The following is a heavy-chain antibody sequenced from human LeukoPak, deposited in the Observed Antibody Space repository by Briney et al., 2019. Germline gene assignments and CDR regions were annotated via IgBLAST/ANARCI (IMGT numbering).Heavy chain of an antibody. CDR2: IKQDGSEK. CDR1: GFTFSSHW. D-gene: IGHD6-19*01. J-gene: IGHJ3*02. CDR3: AASSGWYAFDI. Sequence: GGSLRLSCAASGFTFSSHWMSWVRQAPGKGLEWVANIKQDGSEKYYVDSVKGRFTISRDNAKNSLYLQMNSLRAEDTAVYYCAASSGWYAFDIWGQGTMVTVSS. V-gene: IGHV3-7*01.